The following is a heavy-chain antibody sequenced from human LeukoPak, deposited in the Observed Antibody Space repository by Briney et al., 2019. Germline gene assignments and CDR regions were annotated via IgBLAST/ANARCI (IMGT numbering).Heavy chain of an antibody. CDR2: IYYSGST. Sequence: SETLSLTCTVSGGSIRTYYWSWIRQPPGKGLEWLGYIYYSGSTNYNPSLKSRLTMSVDTSKNQFSLKLSSVTAADTAVYYCARGGIAAFHFDYWGQGTLVTVSS. CDR3: ARGGIAAFHFDY. D-gene: IGHD6-13*01. J-gene: IGHJ4*02. CDR1: GGSIRTYY. V-gene: IGHV4-59*01.